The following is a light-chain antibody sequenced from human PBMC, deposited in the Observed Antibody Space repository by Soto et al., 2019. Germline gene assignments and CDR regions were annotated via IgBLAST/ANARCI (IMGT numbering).Light chain of an antibody. CDR2: AAS. CDR1: QNIRND. CDR3: LQDWTYPLT. V-gene: IGKV1-6*01. Sequence: AIQMTQSPSSLSASVGDRVTITSRASQNIRNDLGWYQQKPGKAPKLLIYAASNLQSGSPSRFSGRGSGTDFTLTISNLQPEDFATDYCLQDWTYPLTCGGGTKVEV. J-gene: IGKJ4*01.